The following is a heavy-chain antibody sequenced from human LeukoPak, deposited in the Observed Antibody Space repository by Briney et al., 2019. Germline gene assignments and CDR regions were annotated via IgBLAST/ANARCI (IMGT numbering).Heavy chain of an antibody. CDR3: ASRKLGNDY. D-gene: IGHD7-27*01. J-gene: IGHJ4*02. V-gene: IGHV4-59*02. CDR2: IYYTGT. CDR1: GGSVTDYY. Sequence: SETLSLTCTVSGGSVTDYYWSWLRQSPGKGLEWIGYIYYTGTSYNPSLKSRVTISADTSKNQFSLELISVTAADTAVYYCASRKLGNDYWGQGTLVTVSS.